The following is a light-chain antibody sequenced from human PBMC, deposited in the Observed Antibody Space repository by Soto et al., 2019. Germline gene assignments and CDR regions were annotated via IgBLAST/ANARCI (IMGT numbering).Light chain of an antibody. V-gene: IGKV3-15*01. CDR2: GAS. CDR1: QSVSSN. J-gene: IGKJ4*01. Sequence: EIVMTQSPATLSVSPGEMATLSCRASQSVSSNVAWYQQKPGQAPSLLIYGASTRATDIPPRFSGSGSGTEFTLTITSLQSEDIAVYFCQQYKNWPPLTFGGGTKVDI. CDR3: QQYKNWPPLT.